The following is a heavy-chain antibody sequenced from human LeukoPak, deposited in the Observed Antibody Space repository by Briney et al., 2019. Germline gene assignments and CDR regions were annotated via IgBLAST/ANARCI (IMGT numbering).Heavy chain of an antibody. J-gene: IGHJ5*02. V-gene: IGHV4-39*07. Sequence: PSETLSLTCTVSGACISSPTFYWGWTRQSPGKGLEWIGNVYHTGSSFYTASLKSRVTISIDTSKNQFSLNLMSVTAADTAIYFCAKAGVLPTGDWFSPWGPGILVTVSS. CDR1: GACISSPTFY. D-gene: IGHD4-17*01. CDR3: AKAGVLPTGDWFSP. CDR2: VYHTGSS.